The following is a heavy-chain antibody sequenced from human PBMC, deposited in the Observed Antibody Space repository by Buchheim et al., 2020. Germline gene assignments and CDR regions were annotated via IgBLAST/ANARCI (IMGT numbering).Heavy chain of an antibody. V-gene: IGHV4-39*01. J-gene: IGHJ4*02. CDR2: IYYSGST. Sequence: QLQLQESGPGLVKPSETLSLTCTVSGGSISSSSYYWGWIRQPPGKGLEWIGSIYYSGSTYYNPSLKSRVTISVDTPKNQFSLKLSSVTAADTAVYYCARPNSECSGGSCYTQWGQGTL. CDR3: ARPNSECSGGSCYTQ. D-gene: IGHD2-15*01. CDR1: GGSISSSSYY.